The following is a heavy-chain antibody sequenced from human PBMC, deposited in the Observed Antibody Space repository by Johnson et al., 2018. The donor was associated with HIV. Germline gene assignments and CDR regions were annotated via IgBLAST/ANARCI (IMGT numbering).Heavy chain of an antibody. J-gene: IGHJ3*02. Sequence: VQLVESGGGLVQPGGSLRLSCAASGFTFSNAWMSWVRQAPGKGLEWVGRIKSKTDGGTTDYAAPVKGRFTISRDYSKNTLYLQMNSLKTEDTAVYYCTTETYYYDSSGYYYGHAFDIWGQGTMVTVSS. CDR1: GFTFSNAW. CDR2: IKSKTDGGTT. V-gene: IGHV3-15*01. D-gene: IGHD3-22*01. CDR3: TTETYYYDSSGYYYGHAFDI.